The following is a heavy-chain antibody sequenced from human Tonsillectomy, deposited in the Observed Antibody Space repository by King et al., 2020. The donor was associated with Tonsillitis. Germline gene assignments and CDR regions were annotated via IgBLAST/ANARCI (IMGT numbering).Heavy chain of an antibody. D-gene: IGHD3-16*01. CDR1: GFAFNDYY. CDR2: ITPTSSHT. CDR3: ATLGGSFADFDN. J-gene: IGHJ4*02. V-gene: IGHV3-11*06. Sequence: VQLVESGGGLVKPGGSLRLSCAASGFAFNDYYMTWIRQAPGKGLEWISYITPTSSHTNSADSVKGRFTISRDNSKNQLYLQMNSLRGEDTAVYYCATLGGSFADFDNWGQGTLVRVSS.